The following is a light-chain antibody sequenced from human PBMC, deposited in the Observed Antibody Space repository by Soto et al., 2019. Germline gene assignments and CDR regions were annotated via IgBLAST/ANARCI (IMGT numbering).Light chain of an antibody. V-gene: IGKV1-12*01. Sequence: DIQMTQSPSSVSASVGDRVTITCRATQGITSWLAWYQQKPGKAPKLLIYAASSLQSGVPSRFSGSVSGTEFTLSISSLQTEDFATYYCQQSSSFPVTFGGGTKVEIK. CDR2: AAS. CDR1: QGITSW. J-gene: IGKJ4*01. CDR3: QQSSSFPVT.